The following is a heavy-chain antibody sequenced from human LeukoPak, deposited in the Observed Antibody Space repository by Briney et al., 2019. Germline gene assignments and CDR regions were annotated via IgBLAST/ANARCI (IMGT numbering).Heavy chain of an antibody. D-gene: IGHD2-15*01. CDR1: GYTFTSYG. V-gene: IGHV1-18*01. Sequence: ASVKVSCKASGYTFTSYGISWVRPAPGQGLEWMGWISAYNGNTNYAQKLQGRVTMTTDTSTSTAYMELRSLRSDDTAVYYCARFFSCSGGSCFYLPYFDYWGQGTLVTVSS. CDR2: ISAYNGNT. J-gene: IGHJ4*02. CDR3: ARFFSCSGGSCFYLPYFDY.